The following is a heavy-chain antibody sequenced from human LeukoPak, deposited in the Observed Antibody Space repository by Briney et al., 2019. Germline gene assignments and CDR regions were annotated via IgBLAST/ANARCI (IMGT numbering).Heavy chain of an antibody. Sequence: PSETLSLTCTVSGGSISSYYWSWIRQPPGKGLEWIGYIYYSGSTNYNPSLKSRVTISVDTYKNQFSLKLSSVTAADTAVYYCARVGYSYGSPDAFDIWGQGTMVTVSS. CDR2: IYYSGST. CDR3: ARVGYSYGSPDAFDI. V-gene: IGHV4-59*01. J-gene: IGHJ3*02. CDR1: GGSISSYY. D-gene: IGHD5-18*01.